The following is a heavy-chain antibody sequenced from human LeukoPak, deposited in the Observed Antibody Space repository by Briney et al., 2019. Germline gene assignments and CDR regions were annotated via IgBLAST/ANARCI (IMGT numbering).Heavy chain of an antibody. J-gene: IGHJ4*02. D-gene: IGHD4-17*01. CDR2: VYYSAST. CDR3: ARGIMTTVPTFDY. CDR1: GGSINGYY. V-gene: IGHV4-59*01. Sequence: SETLSLTCTVSGGSINGYYWSWIRQPPGKGLEWIGYVYYSASTNYSPSLKSRVTISVDTSKKQFSLRLSPVTAAETAVYYCARGIMTTVPTFDYWGQGTLVTVSS.